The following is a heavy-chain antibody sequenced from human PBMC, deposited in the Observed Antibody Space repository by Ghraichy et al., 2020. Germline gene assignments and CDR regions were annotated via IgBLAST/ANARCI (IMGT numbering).Heavy chain of an antibody. Sequence: ETLSLTCTVSGGSISSSSYYWGWIRQPPGKGMEWIGSIYYSGSTYYNPSLKSRVTISVDTSKNQFSLKLSSVTAADTAVYYCARRVAARPRWYFDYWGQGTLVTVSS. CDR3: ARRVAARPRWYFDY. V-gene: IGHV4-39*01. J-gene: IGHJ4*02. CDR2: IYYSGST. D-gene: IGHD6-6*01. CDR1: GGSISSSSYY.